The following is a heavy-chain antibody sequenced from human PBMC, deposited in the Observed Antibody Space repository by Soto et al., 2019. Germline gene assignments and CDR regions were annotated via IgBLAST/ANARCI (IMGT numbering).Heavy chain of an antibody. V-gene: IGHV1-3*04. CDR3: ARGITLPTPLDY. D-gene: IGHD1-20*01. J-gene: IGHJ4*02. CDR2: INTGNGNT. Sequence: ASVKVSCKASGYTFTSCAMHWVRQAPGQRLEWMGWINTGNGNTKYSQNFQGRVTITRDTSASTAYLELSSLRSEDTAVYYCARGITLPTPLDYWGQGTLVTVSS. CDR1: GYTFTSCA.